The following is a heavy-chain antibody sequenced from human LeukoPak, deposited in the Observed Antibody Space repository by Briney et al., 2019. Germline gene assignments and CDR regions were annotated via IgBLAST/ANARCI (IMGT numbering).Heavy chain of an antibody. CDR3: ATTVTTRFDY. CDR1: GYTFTSYG. Sequence: SVKVSCKASGYTFTSYGISWVLQAPRQGLEWMGWISAYNGNTNYAQKLQGRVTMTTDTSTSTAYMELRSLRSDDTAVYYCATTVTTRFDYWGQGTLVTVSS. D-gene: IGHD4-17*01. V-gene: IGHV1-18*01. J-gene: IGHJ4*02. CDR2: ISAYNGNT.